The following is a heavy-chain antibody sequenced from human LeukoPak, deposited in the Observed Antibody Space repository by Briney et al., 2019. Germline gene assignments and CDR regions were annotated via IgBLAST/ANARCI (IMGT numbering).Heavy chain of an antibody. D-gene: IGHD3-3*01. J-gene: IGHJ5*02. CDR2: IYYSGST. V-gene: IGHV4-39*01. Sequence: SETLSFTCTVSGGSISSSSYYWGWTRQPPGKGLEWIGSIYYSGSTYYNPSLKSRVTISVDTSKNQFSLKLSSVTAADTAVYYCARHRYRGIFGVVHWFDPWGQGTLVTVSS. CDR1: GGSISSSSYY. CDR3: ARHRYRGIFGVVHWFDP.